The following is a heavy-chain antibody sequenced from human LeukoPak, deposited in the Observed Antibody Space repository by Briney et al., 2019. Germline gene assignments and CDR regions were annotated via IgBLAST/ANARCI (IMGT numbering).Heavy chain of an antibody. Sequence: SGGSLRLSCAASGFTFSSYGMHWVRQAPGKGLEWVAVIWYDGSNKYYADSVKGRFTISRDNSKNTLYLQMNSLRAEDTAVYYCAKVGQYYDFWSGYPSYYMDVWGKGTTVTVSS. CDR2: IWYDGSNK. CDR3: AKVGQYYDFWSGYPSYYMDV. V-gene: IGHV3-30*02. J-gene: IGHJ6*03. CDR1: GFTFSSYG. D-gene: IGHD3-3*01.